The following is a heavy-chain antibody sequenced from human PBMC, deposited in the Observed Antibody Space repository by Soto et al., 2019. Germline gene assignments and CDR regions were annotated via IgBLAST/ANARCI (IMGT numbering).Heavy chain of an antibody. CDR2: IIPIFGTA. D-gene: IGHD1-1*01. Sequence: QVLLVQSGAEVKKPGSSVKVSFKASGGTFSSYAISWVRQAPGQGLEWMGGIIPIFGTANYAQKFQGRATITADESTSTAYLELSSLRAEDTAGYYCARDRGLQLSWFDPWGQGTLVTVYS. V-gene: IGHV1-69*12. CDR1: GGTFSSYA. CDR3: ARDRGLQLSWFDP. J-gene: IGHJ5*02.